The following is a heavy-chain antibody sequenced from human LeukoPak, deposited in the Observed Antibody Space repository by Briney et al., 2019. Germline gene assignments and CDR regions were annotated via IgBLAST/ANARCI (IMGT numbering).Heavy chain of an antibody. Sequence: SETLSLTCTVSGGSISSYYWSWIRQPPGKGLEWSGYIYYSGNTNYNPSLKGRVTISADTSKNQISLKLTSVTAADTAVYYCARVRYYDSSGYYLDAFDIWGQGTMVTVSS. V-gene: IGHV4-59*01. J-gene: IGHJ3*02. CDR2: IYYSGNT. CDR1: GGSISSYY. D-gene: IGHD3-22*01. CDR3: ARVRYYDSSGYYLDAFDI.